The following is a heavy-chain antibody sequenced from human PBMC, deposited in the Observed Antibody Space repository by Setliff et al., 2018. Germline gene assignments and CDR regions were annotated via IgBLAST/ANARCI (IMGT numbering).Heavy chain of an antibody. V-gene: IGHV4-61*02. CDR3: ARSKSSSGWLNWFDP. CDR1: GGSISRDSDY. J-gene: IGHJ5*02. Sequence: SETLSLTCTVSGGSISRDSDYWSWIRQSAGKGLEWIGRIYASGSTEYNPSLGSRVTISVDTSRNQFSLQLSSVTSADTAVYYCARSKSSSGWLNWFDPWGQGTLVTVSS. D-gene: IGHD6-19*01. CDR2: IYASGST.